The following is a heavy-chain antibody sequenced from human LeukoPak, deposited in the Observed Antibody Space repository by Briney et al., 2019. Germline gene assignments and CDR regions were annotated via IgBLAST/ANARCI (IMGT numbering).Heavy chain of an antibody. V-gene: IGHV3-7*01. CDR1: GFTFSSYW. J-gene: IGHJ4*02. D-gene: IGHD4-17*01. CDR3: ARGARDSWRSTVTTAGSNDY. Sequence: SGGSLRLSCAASGFTFSSYWMSWVRQPPGKGLEWVANINQAGSEKYYVDSVKGRFTISRDNAKNSLYLQMNSLRAEATAMYYCARGARDSWRSTVTTAGSNDYWGQGTLVTVSS. CDR2: INQAGSEK.